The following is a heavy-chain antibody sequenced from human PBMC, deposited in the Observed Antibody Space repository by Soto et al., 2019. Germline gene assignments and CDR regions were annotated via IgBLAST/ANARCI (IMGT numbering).Heavy chain of an antibody. J-gene: IGHJ5*02. CDR1: GFTFSSYA. V-gene: IGHV3-23*01. CDR3: AGLDIVVVVAAKGDWFDP. D-gene: IGHD2-15*01. Sequence: EVQLLESGGGLVQPGGSLRLSCAASGFTFSSYAMSWVRQAPGKGLEWVSAISGSGGSTYYADSVKGRFTISRDNSKNTLYRQMNSLRAEDTAVYYCAGLDIVVVVAAKGDWFDPWGQGTLVTVSS. CDR2: ISGSGGST.